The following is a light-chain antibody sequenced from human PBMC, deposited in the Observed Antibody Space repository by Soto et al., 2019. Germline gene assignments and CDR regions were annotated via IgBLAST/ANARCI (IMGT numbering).Light chain of an antibody. V-gene: IGKV3-11*01. CDR3: QQRSIWPWT. J-gene: IGKJ1*01. CDR2: DAS. CDR1: QSVSNY. Sequence: EIVLTQSAATLSLSPWERATLSCWASQSVSNYLVWYQQKPGQAPRLIIYDASKRATGIPARFSGSGYGTDFTLTISSLEPEDFAVYYCQQRSIWPWTFGQGTKV.